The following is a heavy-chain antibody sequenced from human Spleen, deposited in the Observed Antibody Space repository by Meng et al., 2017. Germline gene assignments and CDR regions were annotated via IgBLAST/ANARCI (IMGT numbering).Heavy chain of an antibody. V-gene: IGHV4-34*01. CDR3: ARETRAAAWLLYWYFAL. Sequence: SETLSLTCAVHGGSFSGYYWSWIRQPPGKGLEWIGEINHSGSTNYNPSLKSRVTISVDTSKNQFSLKLSSVTAADTAVYYCARETRAAAWLLYWYFALWGRGNQV. CDR1: GGSFSGYY. CDR2: INHSGST. J-gene: IGHJ2*01. D-gene: IGHD5-12*01.